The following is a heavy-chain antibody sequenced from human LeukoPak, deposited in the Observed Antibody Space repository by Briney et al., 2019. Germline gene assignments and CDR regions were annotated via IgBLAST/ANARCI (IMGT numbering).Heavy chain of an antibody. V-gene: IGHV4-31*03. Sequence: ASETLSLTCTVSGGSISSGGYYWSWIRQHPGKGLEWIGYIYYSGSTYYNPSLKSRVTISVDTSKNQFSLKLSSVTAADTAVYYCARVSLVGATYFDYWGQGTLVTVSS. CDR3: ARVSLVGATYFDY. J-gene: IGHJ4*02. CDR2: IYYSGST. D-gene: IGHD1-26*01. CDR1: GGSISSGGYY.